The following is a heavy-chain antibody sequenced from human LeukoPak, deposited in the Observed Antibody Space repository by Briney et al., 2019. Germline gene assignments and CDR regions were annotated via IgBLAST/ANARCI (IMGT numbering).Heavy chain of an antibody. CDR2: ISAYNGNT. CDR1: GCTFTSYG. CDR3: AREGRYSGSLPRDY. V-gene: IGHV1-18*01. D-gene: IGHD1-26*01. Sequence: ASVRVSCKASGCTFTSYGISWVRQAPGQGLEWMGWISAYNGNTNYAQKLQGRVTMTTDTSTSTAYMELRSLRSDDTAVYYCAREGRYSGSLPRDYWGQGTLVTVSS. J-gene: IGHJ4*02.